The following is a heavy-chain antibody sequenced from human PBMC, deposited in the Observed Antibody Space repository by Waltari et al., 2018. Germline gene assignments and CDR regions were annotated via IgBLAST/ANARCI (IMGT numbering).Heavy chain of an antibody. CDR1: GFPLCPYT. CDR3: AKDEGARLAPTFGMDA. J-gene: IGHJ6*02. Sequence: EMQLLESGGGLVQPGWSLRLSCAASGFPLCPYTMNWVRQAPGQGLEWVAVMTASGLMDYGDSVKGRFIISRDNSKNTLYLEMYRLRVEDTARYYCAKDEGARLAPTFGMDAWGQGTTVIVSS. CDR2: MTASGLM. D-gene: IGHD6-6*01. V-gene: IGHV3-23*01.